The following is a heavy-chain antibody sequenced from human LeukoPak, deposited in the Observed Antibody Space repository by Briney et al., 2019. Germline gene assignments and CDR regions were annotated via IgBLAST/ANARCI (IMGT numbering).Heavy chain of an antibody. CDR1: AYTFTGYY. CDR2: INPNSGGT. CDR3: ARGYYYDSSGYYYE. V-gene: IGHV1-2*02. J-gene: IGHJ4*02. D-gene: IGHD3-22*01. Sequence: ASVTVSCTASAYTFTGYYMHWVRQAPGQGLEWMGWINPNSGGTNYAQKFQGRVTMTRDTSISTAYMELSRLRSDDTAVYYCARGYYYDSSGYYYEWGQGTLVTVSS.